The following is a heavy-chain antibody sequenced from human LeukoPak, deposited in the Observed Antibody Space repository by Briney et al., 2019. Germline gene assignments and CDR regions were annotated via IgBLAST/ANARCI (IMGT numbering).Heavy chain of an antibody. CDR3: ARDDKYAFDI. Sequence: GGSLRLSCTASGFTFRNSGLNWVRQAPGKGLEWFSYISSSSVTIYYADSVKGRFTISRDNAKNSLSLLMDSLRDEDTALYYCARDDKYAFDIWGQGTMVTVSS. CDR1: GFTFRNSG. CDR2: ISSSSVTI. V-gene: IGHV3-48*02. D-gene: IGHD3-22*01. J-gene: IGHJ3*02.